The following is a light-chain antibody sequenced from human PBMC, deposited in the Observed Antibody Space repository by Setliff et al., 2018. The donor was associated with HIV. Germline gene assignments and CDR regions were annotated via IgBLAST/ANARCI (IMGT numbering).Light chain of an antibody. V-gene: IGLV1-44*01. J-gene: IGLJ1*01. CDR1: SSNIGSNT. CDR2: RDV. Sequence: QSDLTQPPSASGTPGQRVTISCSGSSSNIGSNTVNWYQQLPGTAPKLLICRDVHRPSEVSDRFSGSKSGTSASLAISGLQSEDEADYYCATWDDSLNGYVFGTGTKVTVL. CDR3: ATWDDSLNGYV.